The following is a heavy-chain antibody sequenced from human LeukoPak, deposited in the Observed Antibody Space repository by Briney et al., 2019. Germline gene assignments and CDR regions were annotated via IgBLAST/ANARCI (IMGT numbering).Heavy chain of an antibody. CDR2: ISSSGSTI. CDR3: ARDCSGGSCYSGADY. Sequence: GGSLRLSCAASGFTFSSYEMNWVRQAPGKGLEWVSYISSSGSTIYYADSVKGRFTISGDKAKNSLYLQMNSLRAEDTAVYYCARDCSGGSCYSGADYWGQGTLVTVSS. V-gene: IGHV3-48*03. D-gene: IGHD2-15*01. CDR1: GFTFSSYE. J-gene: IGHJ4*02.